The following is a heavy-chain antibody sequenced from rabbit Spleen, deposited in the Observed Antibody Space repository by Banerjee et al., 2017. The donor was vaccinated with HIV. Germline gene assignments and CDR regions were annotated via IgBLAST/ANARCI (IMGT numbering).Heavy chain of an antibody. CDR1: GFSFSGRDV. Sequence: QEQLEESGGGLVKPEGSLTLTCKASGFSFSGRDVMCWVRQAPGKGLEWIGCINTATGKDVYASWAKGRFTISTTSSTTVTLQMTSLTAADTATYFCARDPYNSNVLYYLDLWGQGTLVTVS. D-gene: IGHD1-1*01. V-gene: IGHV1S45*01. CDR2: INTATGKD. CDR3: ARDPYNSNVLYYLDL. J-gene: IGHJ3*01.